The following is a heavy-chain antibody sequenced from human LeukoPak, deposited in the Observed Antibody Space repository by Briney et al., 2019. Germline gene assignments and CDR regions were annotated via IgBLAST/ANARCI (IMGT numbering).Heavy chain of an antibody. Sequence: SETLSLTCTVSGGSISSYYWSWIRQHPGKGLEWIGYIYYSGSTYYNPSLKSRVTISVDTSKNQFSLKLSSVTAADTAVYYCAREGVYCSSTSCTRARFDPWGQGTLVTVSS. J-gene: IGHJ5*02. V-gene: IGHV4-59*06. CDR3: AREGVYCSSTSCTRARFDP. D-gene: IGHD2-2*01. CDR2: IYYSGST. CDR1: GGSISSYY.